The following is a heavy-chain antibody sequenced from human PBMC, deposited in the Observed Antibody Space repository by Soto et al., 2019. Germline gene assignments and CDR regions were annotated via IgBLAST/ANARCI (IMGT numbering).Heavy chain of an antibody. Sequence: PGGSLRLSCAASGFTFISYSMNCVRHSPFKWLEWVSYISSSSSTIYYADSVKGRFTISRDNAKNSLYLQMNSLRDEDTAVYYCARDGESYYGSGSYSIDYWGQGTLVTVSS. CDR1: GFTFISYS. CDR2: ISSSSSTI. D-gene: IGHD3-10*01. J-gene: IGHJ4*02. V-gene: IGHV3-48*02. CDR3: ARDGESYYGSGSYSIDY.